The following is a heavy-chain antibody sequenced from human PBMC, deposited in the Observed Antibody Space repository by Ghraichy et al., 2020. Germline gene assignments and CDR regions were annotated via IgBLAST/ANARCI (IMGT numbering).Heavy chain of an antibody. V-gene: IGHV3-48*02. CDR2: ITSSSRFI. Sequence: GESLNISCSASGFTFNSYNMNWVRQAPGKGLEWLSYITSSSRFISYADSVKGRFTISRDNAKNSLELQMNSLRDEDTAVYYCARASRVVRFYYYDAMDVWCQGTTVTV. J-gene: IGHJ6*02. D-gene: IGHD4-23*01. CDR3: ARASRVVRFYYYDAMDV. CDR1: GFTFNSYN.